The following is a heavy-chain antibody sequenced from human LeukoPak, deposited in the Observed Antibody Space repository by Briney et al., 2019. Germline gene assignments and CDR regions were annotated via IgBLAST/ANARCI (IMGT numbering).Heavy chain of an antibody. CDR3: AKGPSITMIVAYFQH. Sequence: HSGGSLRLSCAASGFTFSNYPMSWVRQAPGKGLEWVSVITSSGDRTSYADSVKGRFTVSRDNSKNMLYLEMNSLRAEDTAVYYCAKGPSITMIVAYFQHWGQGTLVTVSS. V-gene: IGHV3-23*01. J-gene: IGHJ1*01. CDR1: GFTFSNYP. CDR2: ITSSGDRT. D-gene: IGHD3-22*01.